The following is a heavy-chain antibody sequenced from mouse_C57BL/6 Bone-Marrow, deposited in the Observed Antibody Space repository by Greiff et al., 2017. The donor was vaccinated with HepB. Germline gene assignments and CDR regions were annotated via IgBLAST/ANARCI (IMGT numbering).Heavy chain of an antibody. CDR1: GYAFSSSW. CDR3: ARTDSSGHFDY. D-gene: IGHD3-2*02. CDR2: IYPGDGDT. V-gene: IGHV1-82*01. Sequence: QVQLQQSGPELVKPGASVKISCKASGYAFSSSWMNWVKQRPGKGLEWIGRIYPGDGDTNYNGKFKGKATLTADKSSSTAYMQLSSLISEDSAVYFCARTDSSGHFDYWGQGTTLTVSS. J-gene: IGHJ2*01.